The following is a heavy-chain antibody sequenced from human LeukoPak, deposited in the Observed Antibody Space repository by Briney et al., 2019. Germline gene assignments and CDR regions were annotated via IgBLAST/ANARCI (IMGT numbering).Heavy chain of an antibody. D-gene: IGHD4-17*01. CDR2: INPNSGGT. Sequence: GASVKVSCKASGYTFTGYYMHWVRQAPGQGLEWMGWINPNSGGTNYARKFQGRVTMTRDTSISTAYMELSRLRSDDTAVYYCARYGYGGNSGLDYWGQGTLVTVSS. CDR3: ARYGYGGNSGLDY. V-gene: IGHV1-2*02. CDR1: GYTFTGYY. J-gene: IGHJ4*02.